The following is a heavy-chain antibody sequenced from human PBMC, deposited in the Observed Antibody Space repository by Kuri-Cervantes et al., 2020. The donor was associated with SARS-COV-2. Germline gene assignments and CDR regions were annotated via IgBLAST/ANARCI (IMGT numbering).Heavy chain of an antibody. Sequence: GGSLRLSCAASGFTFSSYGMHWFRQAPGKGLEWVAFIRYDGSNKYYADSVKGRFTISRDNSKNTLYLQMNSLRAEDTAVYYCAKVRISSGSYQKALGYWGQGTLVTVSS. J-gene: IGHJ4*02. V-gene: IGHV3-30*02. CDR3: AKVRISSGSYQKALGY. CDR1: GFTFSSYG. CDR2: IRYDGSNK. D-gene: IGHD3-10*02.